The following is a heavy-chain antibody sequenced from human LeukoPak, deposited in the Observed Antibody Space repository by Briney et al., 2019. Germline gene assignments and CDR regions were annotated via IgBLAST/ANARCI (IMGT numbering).Heavy chain of an antibody. Sequence: SQTLSLTCTVSGGSISSGGYYWSWIRQHPGKGLEWIGYIYYSGSTYYNPSLKSRVTMSVDTSKNQFSLKLSSVTAVDTAVYYCARTYSGYDSYYYYGMDVWGQGTTVTVSS. D-gene: IGHD5-12*01. CDR1: GGSISSGGYY. V-gene: IGHV4-31*03. CDR2: IYYSGST. CDR3: ARTYSGYDSYYYYGMDV. J-gene: IGHJ6*02.